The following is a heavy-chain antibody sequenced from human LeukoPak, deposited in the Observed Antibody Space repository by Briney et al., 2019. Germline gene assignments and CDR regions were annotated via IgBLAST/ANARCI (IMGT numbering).Heavy chain of an antibody. CDR1: GFTFSSYW. Sequence: GSLTLACAASGFTFSSYWMSWVCHAQRKGLEWVGNVGKDGSEKYYVNSRQSRFTISRDNAQNSLCLQMSSLRAEDTAVYYCARDLPYTPAGDCWGQGTLVTVSS. V-gene: IGHV3-7*04. CDR3: ARDLPYTPAGDC. D-gene: IGHD3-16*01. CDR2: VGKDGSEK. J-gene: IGHJ4*02.